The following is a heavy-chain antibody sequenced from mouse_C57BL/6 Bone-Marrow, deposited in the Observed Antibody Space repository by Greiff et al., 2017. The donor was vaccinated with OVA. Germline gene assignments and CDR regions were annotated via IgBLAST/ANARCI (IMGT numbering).Heavy chain of an antibody. CDR1: GYTFTDHT. J-gene: IGHJ4*01. D-gene: IGHD1-1*01. Sequence: VQLQESDAELVKPGASVKISCKVSGYTFTDHTIHWMKQRPEQGLEWIGYIYPRDGSTKYNEKFKGKATLTADKSSSTAYMQLNSLTSEDSAVYFCARHYYPYYYAMDYWGQGTSVTVSS. V-gene: IGHV1-78*01. CDR2: IYPRDGST. CDR3: ARHYYPYYYAMDY.